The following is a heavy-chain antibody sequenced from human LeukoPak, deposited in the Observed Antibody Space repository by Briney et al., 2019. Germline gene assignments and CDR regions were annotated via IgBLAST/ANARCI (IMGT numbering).Heavy chain of an antibody. V-gene: IGHV4-59*08. J-gene: IGHJ6*03. Sequence: SETLSLTCAVSGGSISNYYWTWIRQPPGKGPEWIGYIYYNGSTNYNPSLKSRVTISVDTSKNQFSLKLRSVTAADTAVYSCARGGVVPAAIQNYYYYMDVWGKGTTVTVSS. CDR3: ARGGVVPAAIQNYYYYMDV. CDR2: IYYNGST. D-gene: IGHD2-2*01. CDR1: GGSISNYY.